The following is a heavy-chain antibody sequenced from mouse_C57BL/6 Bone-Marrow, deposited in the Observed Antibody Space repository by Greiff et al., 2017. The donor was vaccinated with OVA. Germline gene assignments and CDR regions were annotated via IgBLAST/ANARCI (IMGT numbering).Heavy chain of an antibody. D-gene: IGHD1-1*02. CDR1: GYTFTSYW. J-gene: IGHJ1*03. CDR2: IYPGNSDT. V-gene: IGHV1-5*01. Sequence: EVQLQQSGTVLARPGASVKMSCKTSGYTFTSYWMHWVKQRPGQGLEWIGAIYPGNSDTSYNQKFKGKAKLTAVTSASTAYMELSSLTNEDSAVYHCTGGNYLYFDVWGTGTTVTVSS. CDR3: TGGNYLYFDV.